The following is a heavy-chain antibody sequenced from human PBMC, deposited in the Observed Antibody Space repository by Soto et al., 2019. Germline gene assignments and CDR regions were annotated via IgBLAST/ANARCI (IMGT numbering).Heavy chain of an antibody. CDR3: ARQGVGYGYKMHYYLMDV. J-gene: IGHJ6*02. CDR1: GGSISSYY. D-gene: IGHD2-2*03. Sequence: PSETLSLTCTVSGGSISSYYWSWIRQPPGKGLEWIGYIYYSGSTNYNPSLKSRVTISVDTSKNQFSLKLSSVTAADTAVYYCARQGVGYGYKMHYYLMDVCGQGSTVTVYS. CDR2: IYYSGST. V-gene: IGHV4-59*08.